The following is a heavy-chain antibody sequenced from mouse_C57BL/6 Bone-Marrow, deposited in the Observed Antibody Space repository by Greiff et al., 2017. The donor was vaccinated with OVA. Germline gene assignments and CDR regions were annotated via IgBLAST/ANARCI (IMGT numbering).Heavy chain of an antibody. CDR2: ISYDGSN. CDR3: ARDDYGSKY. J-gene: IGHJ2*01. V-gene: IGHV3-6*01. CDR1: GYSITSGYY. Sequence: EVQLQESGPGLVKPSQSLSLTCSVTGYSITSGYYWNWIRQFPGNKLEWMGYISYDGSNNYNPSLKNRISITRDTSKNQFFLKLNSVTTEDTATYYCARDDYGSKYWGQGTTHTVSS. D-gene: IGHD1-1*01.